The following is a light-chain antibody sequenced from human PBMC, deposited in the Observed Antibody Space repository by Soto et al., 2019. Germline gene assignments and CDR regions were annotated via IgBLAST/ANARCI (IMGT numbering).Light chain of an antibody. CDR1: QPISDW. V-gene: IGKV1-5*03. J-gene: IGKJ1*01. Sequence: DIKMTQSPSTLPASVGDRVTITCRASQPISDWLAWYQQKPGKVPKLLIYKASSLESGVPSRFSGSGSGTEFSLTISSLQPDDFATYYGQQCRLYWTFGQLTKVDIK. CDR2: KAS. CDR3: QQCRLYWT.